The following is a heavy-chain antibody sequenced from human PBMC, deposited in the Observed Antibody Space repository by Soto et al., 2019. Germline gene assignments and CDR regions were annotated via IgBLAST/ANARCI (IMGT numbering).Heavy chain of an antibody. Sequence: QVQLQESGPGLVKPSETLSLTCTVSGGSISSYYWSWIRQPPGKGLEWIGYIYYSGSTNYNPSLKSRVTISVDTSKNQFSLKLSSVTAADTAVYYCAKTIDYVGAFDIWGQGTMVTVSS. CDR1: GGSISSYY. J-gene: IGHJ3*02. CDR2: IYYSGST. D-gene: IGHD4-17*01. V-gene: IGHV4-59*01. CDR3: AKTIDYVGAFDI.